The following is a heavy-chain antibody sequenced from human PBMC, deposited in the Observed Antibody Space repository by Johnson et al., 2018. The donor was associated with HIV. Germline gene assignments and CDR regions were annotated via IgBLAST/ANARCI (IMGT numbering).Heavy chain of an antibody. CDR2: ISYDGSNK. CDR3: AKVGATVVTPRGEAFDI. J-gene: IGHJ3*02. V-gene: IGHV3-30*18. Sequence: QMLLVESGGGVVQPGRSLRLSWAASGFTFSSYGMHWVRQAPGKGLEWLAVISYDGSNKYYGDSVKGRFTISRENSKNTLYLQMNSLRAEDTAVYYCAKVGATVVTPRGEAFDIWGQGAMVTVSS. D-gene: IGHD4-23*01. CDR1: GFTFSSYG.